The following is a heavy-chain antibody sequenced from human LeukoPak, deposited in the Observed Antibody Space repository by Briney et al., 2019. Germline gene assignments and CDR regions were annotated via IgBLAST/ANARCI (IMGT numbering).Heavy chain of an antibody. J-gene: IGHJ4*02. CDR3: AKEGRVSGSLDY. CDR2: IRYDGSNK. CDR1: GLTLSEYD. V-gene: IGHV3-30*02. Sequence: AGSLRLSCAASGLTLSEYDKQWVRQGPGQGMVWVAFIRYDGSNKYYADSVKGRFTISRDNFMNKLYLTMKNLRTQDKANDYCAKEGRVSGSLDYWGQGNLVTVSS. D-gene: IGHD1-26*01.